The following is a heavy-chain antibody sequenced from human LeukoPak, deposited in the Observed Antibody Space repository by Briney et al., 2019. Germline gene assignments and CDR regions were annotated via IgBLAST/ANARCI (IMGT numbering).Heavy chain of an antibody. V-gene: IGHV3-21*01. CDR1: GFTFSTYS. J-gene: IGHJ4*02. Sequence: GGSLRLSCAASGFTFSTYSINWVRQAPGKGLEWVSTISSTSSYIYYADSVKGRFTISRDNAKNSLYLQMNSLRAEGTAVYYCARTAGSSDYWGQGTLVTVSS. CDR2: ISSTSSYI. D-gene: IGHD6-13*01. CDR3: ARTAGSSDY.